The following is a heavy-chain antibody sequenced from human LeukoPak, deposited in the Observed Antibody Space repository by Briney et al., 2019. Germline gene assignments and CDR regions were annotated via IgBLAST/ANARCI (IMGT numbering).Heavy chain of an antibody. D-gene: IGHD1-26*01. CDR2: IKQDGSEK. J-gene: IGHJ6*03. V-gene: IGHV3-7*04. Sequence: GGSLRLSCAASGFTFSSYWMSWVRQAPGKGLEWVANIKQDGSEKYYVDSVKGRFTISRDNAKNSLYLQMNSLRAEDTAVYYCARAQWELLLYYYYYMDVWGKGTTVTVSS. CDR3: ARAQWELLLYYYYYMDV. CDR1: GFTFSSYW.